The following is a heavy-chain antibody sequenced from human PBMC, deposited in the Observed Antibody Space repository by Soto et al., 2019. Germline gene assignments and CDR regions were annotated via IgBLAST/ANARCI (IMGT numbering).Heavy chain of an antibody. J-gene: IGHJ6*02. Sequence: QVQLVQSGAEVKKPGASVKVSCKASGYTFTSYYMHWVRQAPGQGLEWMGIINPSGGSTSYAQKFLGRVTMNRETSTSKVYMELSSLRSEDTAVYYCASTQPKHDYSNYVHYYYYYGMDVWGQGTTVTVSS. CDR2: INPSGGST. CDR1: GYTFTSYY. D-gene: IGHD4-4*01. V-gene: IGHV1-46*01. CDR3: ASTQPKHDYSNYVHYYYYYGMDV.